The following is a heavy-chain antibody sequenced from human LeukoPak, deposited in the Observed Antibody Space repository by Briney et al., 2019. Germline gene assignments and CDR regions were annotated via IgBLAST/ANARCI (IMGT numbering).Heavy chain of an antibody. D-gene: IGHD4-23*01. CDR2: ISGSGGST. Sequence: PGGSLRLSCAASGFTFSSYAMSWVRQAPGKGLEWVSAISGSGGSTYYADSVKGRFTISGDNSKNTLYLQMNSLRAEDTAVYYCAKDLVSPDYGGTPSDYWGQGTLVTVSS. CDR3: AKDLVSPDYGGTPSDY. V-gene: IGHV3-23*01. CDR1: GFTFSSYA. J-gene: IGHJ4*02.